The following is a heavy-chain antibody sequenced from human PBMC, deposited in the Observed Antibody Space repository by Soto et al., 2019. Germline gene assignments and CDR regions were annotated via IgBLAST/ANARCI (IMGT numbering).Heavy chain of an antibody. CDR3: ERGRGTMVRGVIISHDRCSFDR. CDR1: GGSFSGYY. J-gene: IGHJ5*02. V-gene: IGHV4-34*01. D-gene: IGHD3-10*01. CDR2: INHSGST. Sequence: QVQLQQWGAGLLKPSETLSLTCAVYGGSFSGYYWSWIRQPPGKGLEWIGEINHSGSTNYNPSLKSRLTMSVEPSKNQFSMKLSYVTAADTAVYYCERGRGTMVRGVIISHDRCSFDRWGQGTLVTVSS.